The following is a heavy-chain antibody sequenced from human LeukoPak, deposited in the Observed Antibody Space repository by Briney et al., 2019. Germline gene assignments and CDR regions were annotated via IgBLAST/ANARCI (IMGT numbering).Heavy chain of an antibody. CDR3: ARGLRFHIGSGNWFDL. V-gene: IGHV4-34*01. CDR1: GGTFRGFF. CDR2: IDHSGST. J-gene: IGHJ5*02. Sequence: KPSETLSLTCAVSGGTFRGFFWSWIRQPPGKGPAWIGEIDHSGSTNYDPSLESRVTLSVDTSKNQVSLTLNSATAADTAVYYCARGLRFHIGSGNWFDLWGQGTLVTVSS. D-gene: IGHD3-10*01.